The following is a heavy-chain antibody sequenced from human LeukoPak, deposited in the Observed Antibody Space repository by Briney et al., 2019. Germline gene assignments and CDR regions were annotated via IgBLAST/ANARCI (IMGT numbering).Heavy chain of an antibody. J-gene: IGHJ4*02. V-gene: IGHV1-2*02. CDR3: ARSIGGYQWELDY. CDR1: GYTFTDYY. Sequence: ASVKVSCKASGYTFTDYYMHWVRQAPGQGLEWMGWINPNSGGTNYAQKFQGRVTMTRDTSISTAYMELSRLRSDDTAVYYCARSIGGYQWELDYWGQGTLVTVSS. CDR2: INPNSGGT. D-gene: IGHD1-26*01.